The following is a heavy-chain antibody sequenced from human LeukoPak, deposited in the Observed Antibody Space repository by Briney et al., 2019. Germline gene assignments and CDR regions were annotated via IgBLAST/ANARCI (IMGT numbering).Heavy chain of an antibody. V-gene: IGHV1-2*02. CDR2: INPNSGGT. D-gene: IGHD6-13*01. CDR1: GYTFTGYY. J-gene: IGHJ4*02. Sequence: GASVKVSCKASGYTFTGYYMHWVRQAPGQGLEWMGWINPNSGGTNYAQKFQGRVTMIRDTSISTAYMELSRLRSDDTAVYYCAREMYKSSTTSDYWGQGTLVTVSS. CDR3: AREMYKSSTTSDY.